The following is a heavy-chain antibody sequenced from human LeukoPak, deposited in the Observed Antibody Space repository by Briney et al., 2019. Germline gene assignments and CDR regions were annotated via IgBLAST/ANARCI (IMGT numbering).Heavy chain of an antibody. V-gene: IGHV3-21*01. CDR2: ISSSSSYI. CDR3: ARDLGKGVVPFNWFDP. Sequence: GGSLSLSCAASGFTFSSYSMNWVRQAPGKGLEWVSSISSSSSYIYYADSVKGRFTISRDNAKNSLYLQMNSLRAEDTAVYYCARDLGKGVVPFNWFDPWGQGTLVTVSS. CDR1: GFTFSSYS. D-gene: IGHD2-2*01. J-gene: IGHJ5*02.